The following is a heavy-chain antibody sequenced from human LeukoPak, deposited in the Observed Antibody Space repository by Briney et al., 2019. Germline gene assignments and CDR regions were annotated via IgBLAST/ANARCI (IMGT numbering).Heavy chain of an antibody. J-gene: IGHJ4*02. CDR2: ISTDGSQ. V-gene: IGHV3-64D*06. CDR3: AKNDGNIWQPHS. Sequence: PGGSLRLSCSTSGFTFSNFVMQWVRQTPGKGLEYVSVISTDGSQYYPDSVKGRFTIFRDNSKNTLYLQMSSLRPEDTAIYYCAKNDGNIWQPHSWGQGTLVTVSS. CDR1: GFTFSNFV.